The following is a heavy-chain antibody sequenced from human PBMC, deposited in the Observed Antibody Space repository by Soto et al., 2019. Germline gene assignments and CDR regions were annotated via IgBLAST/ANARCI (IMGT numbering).Heavy chain of an antibody. CDR3: VRRGGEVKPGMDV. CDR2: IDPSDSYT. V-gene: IGHV5-10-1*01. CDR1: GYSFTSYW. J-gene: IGHJ6*02. Sequence: GESLKISCKGSGYSFTSYWISWVRQMPGKGLEWMGRIDPSDSYTNYSPSFQGHVTISADKSISTAYLQWSSLKASDTAMYYCVRRGGEVKPGMDVWGQGTGVTVS. D-gene: IGHD3-16*01.